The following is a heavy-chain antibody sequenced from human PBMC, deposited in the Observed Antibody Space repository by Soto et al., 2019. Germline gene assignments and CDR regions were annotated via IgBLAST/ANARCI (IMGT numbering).Heavy chain of an antibody. D-gene: IGHD3-10*01. Sequence: EVQLVETGGGLIQPGGSLRLSCVASGLTVSSNYMNWVRQAPGKGLEWVSVLYSGGSTHYAGSVKGRFIISRDNSKNTLYLQMNSLRAEETAVYYCARDRPGDEGDAFDIWGHGTMVTVSS. J-gene: IGHJ3*02. CDR3: ARDRPGDEGDAFDI. CDR1: GLTVSSNY. V-gene: IGHV3-53*02. CDR2: LYSGGST.